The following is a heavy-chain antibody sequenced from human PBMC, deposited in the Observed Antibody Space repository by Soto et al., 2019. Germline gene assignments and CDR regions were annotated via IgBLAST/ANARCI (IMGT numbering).Heavy chain of an antibody. J-gene: IGHJ5*02. V-gene: IGHV3-23*01. D-gene: IGHD4-17*01. Sequence: EVQLLQSGGGLVQPGGSLRLSCAVSGFTFTTYGVTWVRQASGRGLEWVSGFSGYGGGTFYAASVKGRFTISRDNSTVYLHMNSLRPEDTAVYFCTRWNGYGDSWGQGTLVTVSS. CDR3: TRWNGYGDS. CDR1: GFTFTTYG. CDR2: FSGYGGGT.